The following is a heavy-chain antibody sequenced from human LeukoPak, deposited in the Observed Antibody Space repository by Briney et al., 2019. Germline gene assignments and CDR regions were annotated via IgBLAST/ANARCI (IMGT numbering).Heavy chain of an antibody. CDR1: GFTFSSYA. V-gene: IGHV3-23*01. Sequence: GGSLRLSCAASGFTFSSYAMSWVRQAPGKGLEWVSAISGSGGSTYYADSVKGRFTISRDNSKNTLYLQMNSLRAEDTAVYYCARRLLYCSSTSCQDDAFDIWGQGKMVTVSS. D-gene: IGHD2-2*01. J-gene: IGHJ3*02. CDR3: ARRLLYCSSTSCQDDAFDI. CDR2: ISGSGGST.